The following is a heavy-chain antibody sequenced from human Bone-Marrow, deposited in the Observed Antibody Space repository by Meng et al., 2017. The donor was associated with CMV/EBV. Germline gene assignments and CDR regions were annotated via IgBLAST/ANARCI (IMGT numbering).Heavy chain of an antibody. J-gene: IGHJ4*02. Sequence: SVKVSCKASGGTFNSHAISWVRQAPGQGLEWMGVIIPILGIANYAQKFQGRVTITTNESTSTAYMELSSLRSEDTAVYYCARYSFYGSGSGSYWGQGTLVAVSS. CDR2: IIPILGIA. CDR1: GGTFNSHA. CDR3: ARYSFYGSGSGSY. V-gene: IGHV1-69*10. D-gene: IGHD3-10*01.